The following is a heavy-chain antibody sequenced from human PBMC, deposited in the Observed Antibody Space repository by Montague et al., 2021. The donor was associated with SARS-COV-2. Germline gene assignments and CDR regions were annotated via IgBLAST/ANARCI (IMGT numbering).Heavy chain of an antibody. V-gene: IGHV4-59*13. CDR1: GGPISSYY. Sequence: SETLSLTCTVSGGPISSYYWSWVRQAPGKGLEWIGFIYYSGATAYNPSLNSRVTLSVDTSKNQFFLELRSVTPADTAFYYCARLRGHPTIAYYFDFWGHGTLVTVSS. CDR2: IYYSGAT. D-gene: IGHD1-26*01. J-gene: IGHJ4*01. CDR3: ARLRGHPTIAYYFDF.